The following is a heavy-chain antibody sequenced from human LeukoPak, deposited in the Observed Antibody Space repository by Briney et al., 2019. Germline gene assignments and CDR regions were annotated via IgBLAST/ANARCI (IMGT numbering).Heavy chain of an antibody. CDR3: ARPQPGFLEWPYAFDI. D-gene: IGHD3-3*01. CDR2: ISSSGSTI. Sequence: GGSLRLSCAASGFTFNHYWMTWVRQAPGKGLEWVSYISSSGSTIYYADSVKGRFTISRDNAKNSLYLQMNSLRAEDTAVYYCARPQPGFLEWPYAFDIWGQGTMVTVSS. J-gene: IGHJ3*02. V-gene: IGHV3-11*04. CDR1: GFTFNHYW.